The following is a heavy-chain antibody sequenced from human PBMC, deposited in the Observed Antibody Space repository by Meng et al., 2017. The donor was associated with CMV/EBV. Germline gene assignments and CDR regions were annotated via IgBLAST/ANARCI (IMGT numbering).Heavy chain of an antibody. J-gene: IGHJ4*02. Sequence: SETLSLTCTVSGGSISSYYWSWIRQPPGKGLEWIGYIYYSGSTNYNPFLKSRVTISVDTSKNQFSLKLSSVTAADTAVYYCARARYDSSGYYYYFDYWGQGTLVTVSS. D-gene: IGHD3-22*01. CDR1: GGSISSYY. V-gene: IGHV4-59*01. CDR3: ARARYDSSGYYYYFDY. CDR2: IYYSGST.